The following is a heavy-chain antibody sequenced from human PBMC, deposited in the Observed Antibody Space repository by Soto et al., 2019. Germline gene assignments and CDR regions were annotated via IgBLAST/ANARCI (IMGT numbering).Heavy chain of an antibody. CDR1: GGSISSGGYY. Sequence: SETLSLTCTVSGGSISSGGYYWSWIRQHPGKGLEWIGYIYYSGSTYYNPSLKSRVTISVDTSKNQFSLKTSSVTAADTAVYYCASGGSSSGYYSYYYYYGMDVWGQGTTVTVSS. J-gene: IGHJ6*02. CDR3: ASGGSSSGYYSYYYYYGMDV. D-gene: IGHD3-22*01. V-gene: IGHV4-31*03. CDR2: IYYSGST.